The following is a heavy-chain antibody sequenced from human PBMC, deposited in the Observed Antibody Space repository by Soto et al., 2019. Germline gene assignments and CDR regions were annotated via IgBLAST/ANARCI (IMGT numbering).Heavy chain of an antibody. D-gene: IGHD4-4*01. CDR1: GFTFSNAW. CDR2: IKSKTDGGTT. J-gene: IGHJ6*02. V-gene: IGHV3-15*07. Sequence: PGGSLRLYCAASGFTFSNAWMNWVRQAPGKGLEWVGRIKSKTDGGTTDYAAPVKGRFTISRDDSKNTLYLQMNSLKTEDTVEYYCTTDLVTTRDYYYYGTDVWGQGTTVTVSS. CDR3: TTDLVTTRDYYYYGTDV.